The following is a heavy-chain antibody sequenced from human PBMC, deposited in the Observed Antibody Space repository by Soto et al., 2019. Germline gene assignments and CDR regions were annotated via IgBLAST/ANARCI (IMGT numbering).Heavy chain of an antibody. J-gene: IGHJ3*02. CDR1: GGSFSGYY. CDR3: ARARSGDLAAAGAFEI. D-gene: IGHD6-13*01. CDR2: INHSGIT. V-gene: IGHV4-34*01. Sequence: KTSETLSLTCAVCGGSFSGYYWSWIRQPPGKGLEWLGEINHSGITNYNPSLKSRVTISVDTSKNQFSLKLSSVTAADTAVYYCARARSGDLAAAGAFEIWGRGTMVTVSS.